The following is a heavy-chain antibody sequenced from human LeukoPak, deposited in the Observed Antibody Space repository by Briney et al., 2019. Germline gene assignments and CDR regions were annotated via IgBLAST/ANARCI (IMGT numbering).Heavy chain of an antibody. CDR2: ISYDGSNK. J-gene: IGHJ4*02. V-gene: IGHV3-30*04. CDR3: ARDPDWLDYFDY. CDR1: GFTFSSYA. Sequence: GGSMRLSCAASGFTFSSYAMHWVRQAPGKGLEWVAVISYDGSNKYYADSVKGRFTISRDNSKNTLYLQMNSLRAEDTAVYYCARDPDWLDYFDYGGQGPLVTVSS. D-gene: IGHD3-9*01.